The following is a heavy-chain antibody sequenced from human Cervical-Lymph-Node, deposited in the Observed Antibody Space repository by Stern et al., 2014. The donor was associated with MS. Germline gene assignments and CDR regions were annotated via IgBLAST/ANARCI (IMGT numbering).Heavy chain of an antibody. CDR3: ASAYSSSHYYFDY. CDR2: IWYDGSNP. D-gene: IGHD6-13*01. V-gene: IGHV3-33*01. CDR1: GFSFSRYA. J-gene: IGHJ4*02. Sequence: VHLVESGGGVVQPGRSPRLSCAASGFSFSRYAMHWVRQAPGKGLEWVALIWYDGSNPYYADSVTGRFTISRDNSKNTLYLQMNSLRAEDTAVYYCASAYSSSHYYFDYWGQGTLVTVSS.